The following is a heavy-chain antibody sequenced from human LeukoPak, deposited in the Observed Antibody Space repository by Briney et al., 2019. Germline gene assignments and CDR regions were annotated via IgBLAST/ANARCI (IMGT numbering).Heavy chain of an antibody. V-gene: IGHV1-18*01. CDR3: ARDVNYAFGY. J-gene: IGHJ4*02. D-gene: IGHD3-16*01. CDR1: GYSFTRNG. CDR2: ISANSGNT. Sequence: ASVKVSCKPSGYSFTRNGISWLRQAPGQGLEWMAWISANSGNTNYAQNFQDRVTLTTDTSTSTAYMELRSLRSDDTAVYYCARDVNYAFGYWGQGTLVTVSS.